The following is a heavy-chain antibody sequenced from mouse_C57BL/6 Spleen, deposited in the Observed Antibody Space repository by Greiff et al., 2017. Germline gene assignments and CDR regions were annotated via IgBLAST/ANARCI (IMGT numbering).Heavy chain of an antibody. J-gene: IGHJ2*01. CDR2: IDPEDGET. D-gene: IGHD4-1*01. CDR1: GFNIKDYY. Sequence: VQLQQSGAELVKPGASVKLSCTASGFNIKDYYMHWVKQRPEQGLEWIGRIDPEDGETKYAPNLPGKAPITADTDSNTAYLQLSSLTSEDTATYYCARELTGSKGVDYWGQGTTLTVSS. V-gene: IGHV14-2*01. CDR3: ARELTGSKGVDY.